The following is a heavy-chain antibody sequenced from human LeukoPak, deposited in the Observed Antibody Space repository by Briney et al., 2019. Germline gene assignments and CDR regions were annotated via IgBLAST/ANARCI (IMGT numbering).Heavy chain of an antibody. V-gene: IGHV1-2*02. D-gene: IGHD6-19*01. Sequence: ASAKVSCKASGYTFTGYYMHWVRQAPGQGLEWMGWINPNSGGTNYAQKFQGRVTMTRDTSISTAYMELSRLRSDDTAVYYCAREPPGIAVADYWGQGTLVTVSS. CDR1: GYTFTGYY. J-gene: IGHJ4*02. CDR2: INPNSGGT. CDR3: AREPPGIAVADY.